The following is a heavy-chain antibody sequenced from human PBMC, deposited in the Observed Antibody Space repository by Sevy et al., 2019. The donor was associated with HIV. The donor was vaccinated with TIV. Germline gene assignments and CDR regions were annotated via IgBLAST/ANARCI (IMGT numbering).Heavy chain of an antibody. CDR2: FKSITDGGAA. Sequence: GGSLRLSCTASGFDFPNAWMNWVRQVPGKGLEWVGHFKSITDGGAADYAAPVKGRFTISRHDSKNTLYLQMNSLKVEDTAVYFCSTDDLISYWGRGTLVTVSS. CDR3: STDDLISY. CDR1: GFDFPNAW. D-gene: IGHD3-3*02. V-gene: IGHV3-15*07. J-gene: IGHJ4*02.